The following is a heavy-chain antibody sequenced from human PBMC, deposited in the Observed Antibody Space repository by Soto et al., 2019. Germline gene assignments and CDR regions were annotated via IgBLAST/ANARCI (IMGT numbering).Heavy chain of an antibody. CDR1: GGSISSGDYY. V-gene: IGHV4-30-4*01. CDR3: ARAVRGSYYDY. J-gene: IGHJ4*02. Sequence: QVQLQESGPGLVKPSQTLSLTCTVSGGSISSGDYYWSWIRQPPGKGLEWIGYIYYSGSTYYNPSLKSRVTISVAPSKNQFSLKRSSVTAADTAVYYCARAVRGSYYDYWGQGTLVTVSS. D-gene: IGHD1-26*01. CDR2: IYYSGST.